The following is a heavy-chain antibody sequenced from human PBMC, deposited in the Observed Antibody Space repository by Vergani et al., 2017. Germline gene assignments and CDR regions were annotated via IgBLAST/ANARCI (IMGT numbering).Heavy chain of an antibody. CDR1: GGSFTSYH. CDR2: IDHTGRP. V-gene: IGHV4-34*01. J-gene: IGHJ6*03. CDR3: ARVNTETNGHLYYYYYMDV. D-gene: IGHD4-11*01. Sequence: QVQLQQWGGGLLKPSETLSLTCVVNGGSFTSYHWTWIRQSPGEGLEWVGDIDHTGRPDYNPSLKSRLTMSVDKSRNQFPLTLNSVTATDTALYFCARVNTETNGHLYYYYYMDVWGQGTAVTVS.